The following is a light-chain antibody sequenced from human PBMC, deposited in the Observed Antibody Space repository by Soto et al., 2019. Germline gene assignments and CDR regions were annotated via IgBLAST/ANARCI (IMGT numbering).Light chain of an antibody. CDR2: DVS. CDR3: SSYAGTFVG. V-gene: IGLV2-11*01. Sequence: QSALTQPRSVSGSPGQSVTVSCTGISSDVDGYNYVSWYQQHPGKAPKLMIYDVSHRPSGVPDRFSGSRSANTASLTISGLQAEDEADYYCSSYAGTFVGFGGGTKVTVL. J-gene: IGLJ2*01. CDR1: SSDVDGYNY.